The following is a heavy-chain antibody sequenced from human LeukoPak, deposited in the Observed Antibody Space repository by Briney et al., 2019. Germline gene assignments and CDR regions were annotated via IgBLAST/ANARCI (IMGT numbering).Heavy chain of an antibody. D-gene: IGHD1-26*01. Sequence: SETLSLTCTVSGGSISSSSYYWGWIRQPPGKGLEWIGSIYYSGSTYYNPSLKSRVTISVDTSKNQFSLKLSSVTAADTAVYYCASERYYGADYWGQGTLVTVSS. V-gene: IGHV4-39*07. CDR2: IYYSGST. CDR3: ASERYYGADY. J-gene: IGHJ4*02. CDR1: GGSISSSSYY.